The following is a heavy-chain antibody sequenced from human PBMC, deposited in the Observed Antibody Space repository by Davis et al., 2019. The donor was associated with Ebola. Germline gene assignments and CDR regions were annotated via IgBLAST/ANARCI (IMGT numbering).Heavy chain of an antibody. V-gene: IGHV5-51*01. CDR3: ARAGYCTGGVCRGGLDV. Sequence: PGGSLRLSCKGSGYRFTSYWIGWVRQMPGKGLEWMGIIYPGDSDTRYSPSFQGQVSISADKSISTAYLQWSSLKASDTAMYYCARAGYCTGGVCRGGLDVWGQGTTVTVSS. D-gene: IGHD2-8*02. CDR2: IYPGDSDT. CDR1: GYRFTSYW. J-gene: IGHJ6*02.